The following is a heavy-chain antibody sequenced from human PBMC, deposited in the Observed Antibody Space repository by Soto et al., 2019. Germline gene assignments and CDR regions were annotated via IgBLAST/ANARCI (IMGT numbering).Heavy chain of an antibody. J-gene: IGHJ5*02. CDR2: TYYRGST. CDR3: ARVGGINWFDP. V-gene: IGHV4-31*03. Sequence: QVQLQESGPGLVKPSQTLSLTCTVSGGSISSGGYYWSWIRQHPGKGLEWIGYTYYRGSTYYNPSLKXGXTXTXXTSKNQISLKLSSVTAADTAVYYCARVGGINWFDPWGQGTLVTVSS. D-gene: IGHD1-20*01. CDR1: GGSISSGGYY.